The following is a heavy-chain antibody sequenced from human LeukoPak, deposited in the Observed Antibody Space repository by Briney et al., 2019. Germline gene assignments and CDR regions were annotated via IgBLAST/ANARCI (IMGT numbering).Heavy chain of an antibody. Sequence: GGSLRLSCAASGFTFSSYSMNWVRQAPGKGLEWVSSISSSSSYIYYADSVKDRFTISRDNAKNSLYLQMNSLRAEDTAVYYCARSGRVGVGLGAIFGVVNNYYYMDVWGKGTTVTVSS. CDR3: ARSGRVGVGLGAIFGVVNNYYYMDV. D-gene: IGHD3-3*01. CDR2: ISSSSSYI. V-gene: IGHV3-21*01. CDR1: GFTFSSYS. J-gene: IGHJ6*03.